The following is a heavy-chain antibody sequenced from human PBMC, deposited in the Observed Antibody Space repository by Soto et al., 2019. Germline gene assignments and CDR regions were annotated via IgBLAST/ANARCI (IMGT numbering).Heavy chain of an antibody. J-gene: IGHJ4*02. V-gene: IGHV3-23*01. Sequence: EVQLLESGGGLVQPGGSLRLSCAASAFTFSSYAMSWVRQAPGKGLEWVSAISASGGSTYYADSVKGRFTISRDSSENTLYLQISSLRAADTAVYYCAKGSAKCVYNFDNWGQGTLVTVSS. CDR3: AKGSAKCVYNFDN. D-gene: IGHD3-10*01. CDR1: AFTFSSYA. CDR2: ISASGGST.